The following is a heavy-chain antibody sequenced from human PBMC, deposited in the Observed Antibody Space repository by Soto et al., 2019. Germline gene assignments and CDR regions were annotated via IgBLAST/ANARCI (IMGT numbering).Heavy chain of an antibody. J-gene: IGHJ4*02. V-gene: IGHV3-23*01. D-gene: IGHD3-9*01. CDR2: ISAGGDLS. CDR1: GFVCGRNS. CDR3: SKWAGYGDY. Sequence: EVQLLESGGDLIHPGGSLRLSSAASGFVCGRNSMTCVRQTPGKGLEWVAGISAGGDLSWHADFVKGRFTISRDNSKNMVYLQMNNLRVDATAVYSCSKWAGYGDYWGRGTLVTVSA.